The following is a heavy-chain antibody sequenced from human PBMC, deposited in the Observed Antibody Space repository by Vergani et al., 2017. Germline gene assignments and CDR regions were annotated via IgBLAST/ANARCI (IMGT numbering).Heavy chain of an antibody. CDR1: GGSLSSYY. V-gene: IGHV4-59*01. D-gene: IGHD1/OR15-1a*01. Sequence: QVQLQESGPGLVKPSETLSLTCTVSGGSLSSYYWSWIRQPPGKGLEWIGYIYYSGSTNYNPSLKSRVTISVDTSKNQFSLKLSSVTAADTAVYYCARAQREQYNWFDPWGQGTLVTVSS. CDR3: ARAQREQYNWFDP. J-gene: IGHJ5*02. CDR2: IYYSGST.